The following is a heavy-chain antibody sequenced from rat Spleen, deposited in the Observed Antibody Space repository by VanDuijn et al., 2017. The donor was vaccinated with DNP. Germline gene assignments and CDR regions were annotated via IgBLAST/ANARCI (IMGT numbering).Heavy chain of an antibody. CDR3: AREGDYYDGYGDALDA. CDR2: ITRNGGNT. J-gene: IGHJ4*01. D-gene: IGHD1-12*03. V-gene: IGHV5-31*01. CDR1: GFTFNYYW. Sequence: EVQLVESGGGLVQPGRSLKLSCVASGFTFNYYWMTWVRQVPGKGLEWLASITRNGGNTYYLDSVKGRFTISRDNAKDTLYLQMNSLRSEDTATYYCAREGDYYDGYGDALDAWGQGTSVTVSS.